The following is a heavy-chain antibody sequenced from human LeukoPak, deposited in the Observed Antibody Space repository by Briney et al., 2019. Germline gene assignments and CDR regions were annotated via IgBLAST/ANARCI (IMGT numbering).Heavy chain of an antibody. CDR3: ATISSTSPYYYYMDV. D-gene: IGHD2-2*01. CDR2: IIPIFGTT. V-gene: IGHV1-69*06. J-gene: IGHJ6*03. CDR1: GGTFSSYA. Sequence: SVKVSCKASGGTFSSYAISWVRQAPGQGLEWMGGIIPIFGTTIYAQKFQGRVTMTEDTSTDTAYMELSSLRSEDTAVYYCATISSTSPYYYYMDVWGKGTTVTVSS.